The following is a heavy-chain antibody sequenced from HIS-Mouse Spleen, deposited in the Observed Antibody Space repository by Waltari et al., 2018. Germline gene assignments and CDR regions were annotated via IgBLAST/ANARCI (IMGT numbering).Heavy chain of an antibody. D-gene: IGHD1-7*01. CDR2: INHSGST. CDR3: AGYNWNYGTDY. Sequence: QVQLQQWGAGLLKPSETLSLTCAVHGGSFSGYYWSWIRQPPGKGLEWIGEINHSGSTNYNTSLKSRVTISVDTSKNQFSLKLSSVTAADTAVYYCAGYNWNYGTDYWGQGTLVTVSS. V-gene: IGHV4-34*01. CDR1: GGSFSGYY. J-gene: IGHJ4*02.